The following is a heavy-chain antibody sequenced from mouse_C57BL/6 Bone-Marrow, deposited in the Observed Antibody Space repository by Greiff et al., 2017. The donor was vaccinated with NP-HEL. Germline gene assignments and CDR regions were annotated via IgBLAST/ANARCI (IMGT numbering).Heavy chain of an antibody. CDR1: GYTFTSYG. Sequence: VKLQESGAELARPGASVKLSCKASGYTFTSYGISWVKQRTGQGLEWIGEIYPRSGNTYYNEKFKGKATLTADKSSSTAYMELRSLTSEDSAVYFCARRDYYGSSPFDYWGQGTTLTVSS. CDR3: ARRDYYGSSPFDY. CDR2: IYPRSGNT. J-gene: IGHJ2*01. D-gene: IGHD1-1*01. V-gene: IGHV1-81*01.